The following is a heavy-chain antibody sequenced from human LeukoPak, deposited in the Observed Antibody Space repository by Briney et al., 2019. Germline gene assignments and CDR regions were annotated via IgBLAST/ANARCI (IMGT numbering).Heavy chain of an antibody. V-gene: IGHV4-59*01. J-gene: IGHJ4*02. D-gene: IGHD5-18*01. Sequence: SEPLTLTCTVSGGSISRYHGSWLRQPTGKGLEGNWYIYNSGSANYNPSPKSRVTISVDTSKNQYSLKLNSVAAADTAVYYCARDGGYGRVDYWGQGTLVTVSS. CDR2: IYNSGSA. CDR3: ARDGGYGRVDY. CDR1: GGSISRYH.